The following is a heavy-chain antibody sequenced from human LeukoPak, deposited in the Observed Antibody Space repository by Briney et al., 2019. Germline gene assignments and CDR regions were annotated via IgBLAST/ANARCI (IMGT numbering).Heavy chain of an antibody. D-gene: IGHD6-19*01. J-gene: IGHJ6*03. Sequence: PSETLSLTCTVSGGSISSYYWSWIRQPPGKGLEWIGYIYYSGSTNYNPSLKSRVTISVDTSKNQFSLKLSSVTDADTAVYYCARVGAVAGLRYYYYMDVWGKGTTVTISS. CDR1: GGSISSYY. CDR2: IYYSGST. V-gene: IGHV4-59*01. CDR3: ARVGAVAGLRYYYYMDV.